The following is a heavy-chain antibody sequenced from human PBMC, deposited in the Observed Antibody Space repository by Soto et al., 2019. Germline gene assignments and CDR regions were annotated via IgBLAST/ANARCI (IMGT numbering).Heavy chain of an antibody. CDR2: IYYSGST. Sequence: SETLSLTCTVSGGSISSYYWSWIRQPPGKGLEWIGYIYYSGSTNYNPSLKSRVTISVDTSKNQFSLKLSSVTAADTAVYYCARQGEGSTISSYYYYYYMDVWGKGTTVTVSS. J-gene: IGHJ6*03. D-gene: IGHD2-2*01. CDR1: GGSISSYY. V-gene: IGHV4-59*01. CDR3: ARQGEGSTISSYYYYYYMDV.